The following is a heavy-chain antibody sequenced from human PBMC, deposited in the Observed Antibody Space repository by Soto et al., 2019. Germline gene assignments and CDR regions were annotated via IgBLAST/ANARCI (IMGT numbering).Heavy chain of an antibody. CDR2: VESSGRT. Sequence: PSETLSLTCAVYGGSFSGYYWSWIRQTPGKGLEWIGYVESSGRTEYKPSLASRVTLSLDSSQNQFSLTLRSVTTADRALYFCARGVYGAYLDYWGQGIPVTVS. D-gene: IGHD3-10*01. J-gene: IGHJ4*02. CDR3: ARGVYGAYLDY. CDR1: GGSFSGYY. V-gene: IGHV4-4*08.